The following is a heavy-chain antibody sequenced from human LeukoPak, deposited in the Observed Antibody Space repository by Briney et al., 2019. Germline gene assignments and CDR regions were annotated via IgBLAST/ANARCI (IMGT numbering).Heavy chain of an antibody. CDR2: IYTSGST. J-gene: IGHJ5*02. D-gene: IGHD3-10*01. Sequence: SETLSLTCTVSGGSISSYYWSWIRQPAGKGLEWIGRIYTSGSTNYNPSLKSRVTMSVDTSKNQFSLKLSPVTAADTAVYYCARDRRITMVRGALGWFDPWGQGTLVAVSS. V-gene: IGHV4-4*07. CDR1: GGSISSYY. CDR3: ARDRRITMVRGALGWFDP.